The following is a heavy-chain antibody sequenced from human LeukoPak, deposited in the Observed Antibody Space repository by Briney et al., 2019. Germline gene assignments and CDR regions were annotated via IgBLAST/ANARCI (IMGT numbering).Heavy chain of an antibody. CDR3: ARATLSDYYFNY. CDR2: IIPIFGTA. J-gene: IGHJ4*02. V-gene: IGHV1-69*05. CDR1: GGTFSSYA. Sequence: GASVKVSCKASGGTFSSYAISWVRQAPGQGLEWMGGIIPIFGTANYAQKFQGRVTMTRDTSTNTVHMELSSLRSEDTAVYFCARATLSDYYFNYWGQGTLVTVSS.